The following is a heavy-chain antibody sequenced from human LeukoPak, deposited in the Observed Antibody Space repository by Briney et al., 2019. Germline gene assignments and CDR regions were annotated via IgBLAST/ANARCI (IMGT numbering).Heavy chain of an antibody. Sequence: SETLSLTCGVYGGSFSAYYWSWIRQPPGKGLEWIGEITHSGSTTYNPSLKSRVTMSVDTSKNQFSLKLSSVTAADTAVYYCARFSGRNWFDPWGQGTLVTVSS. J-gene: IGHJ5*02. CDR1: GGSFSAYY. CDR3: ARFSGRNWFDP. CDR2: ITHSGST. V-gene: IGHV4-34*01. D-gene: IGHD1-26*01.